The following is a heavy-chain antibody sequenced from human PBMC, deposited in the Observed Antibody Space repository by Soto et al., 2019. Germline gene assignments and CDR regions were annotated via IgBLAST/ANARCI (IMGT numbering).Heavy chain of an antibody. CDR2: IYHSGST. CDR1: GGSISSGGYS. V-gene: IGHV4-30-2*01. J-gene: IGHJ4*02. D-gene: IGHD1-26*01. Sequence: QLQLQESGSGLVKPSQTLSLTCAVSGGSISSGGYSWSWIRQPPGKGLEWIGYIYHSGSTYYNPSLKGRVTISVDRSKNQFSRRWSSVTAADTAVYYCAAGGGLPRYSWGQGTLVTVSS. CDR3: AAGGGLPRYS.